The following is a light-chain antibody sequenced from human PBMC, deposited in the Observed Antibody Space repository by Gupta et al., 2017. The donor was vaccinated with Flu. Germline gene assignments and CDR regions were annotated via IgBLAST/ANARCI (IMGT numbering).Light chain of an antibody. CDR3: SSYAGTNNEV. Sequence: QSALTQPPSASGSPGPSVTISCTGTSSDVGGYNYVSWYQQHPGKAPKLMIYEVTKRPTGVPDRFSGSKSGNTASLTVSGLQAEDAADYYCSSYAGTNNEVFGTGTKVTVL. CDR1: SSDVGGYNY. J-gene: IGLJ1*01. CDR2: EVT. V-gene: IGLV2-8*01.